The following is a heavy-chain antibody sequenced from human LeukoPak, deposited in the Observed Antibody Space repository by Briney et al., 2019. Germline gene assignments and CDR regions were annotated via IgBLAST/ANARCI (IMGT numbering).Heavy chain of an antibody. CDR1: GVSISDYH. Sequence: PSETLSLTCSVSGVSISDYHWIWIRQPPAKGLEWMGYFSYSGSTRYNPSLKSRVTMPVDTSKNQFSLRLISVAAADTAVYYCARMYSGTSYYFDFWGQGTLVTVSS. CDR3: ARMYSGTSYYFDF. D-gene: IGHD1-26*01. V-gene: IGHV4-59*01. CDR2: FSYSGST. J-gene: IGHJ4*02.